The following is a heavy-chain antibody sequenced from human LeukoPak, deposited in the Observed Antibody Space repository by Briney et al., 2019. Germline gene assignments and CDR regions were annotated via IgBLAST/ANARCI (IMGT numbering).Heavy chain of an antibody. J-gene: IGHJ4*02. D-gene: IGHD5-18*01. CDR1: GGTFSSYA. V-gene: IGHV1-69*06. Sequence: SVKVSCKASGGTFSSYAISWVRQAPGQGLEWMGGIIPIFGTVNYAQKFQGRVTITADKSTSTAYMELSSLRSEDTAVYYCARGRDTAMVPFDYWGQGTLVTVSS. CDR3: ARGRDTAMVPFDY. CDR2: IIPIFGTV.